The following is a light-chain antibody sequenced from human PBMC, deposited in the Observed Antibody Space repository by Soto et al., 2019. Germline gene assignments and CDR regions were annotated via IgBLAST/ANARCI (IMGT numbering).Light chain of an antibody. J-gene: IGLJ3*02. CDR1: TSDVGAYNY. CDR2: EVS. CDR3: SSYTNRDPLV. V-gene: IGLV2-14*01. Sequence: QSALTQPASVSGSPGQSITISCTGTTSDVGAYNYVSWYQHHPGRAPKLMIFEVSNRPSGVSNRFSASKSGHTASLTISGLQAEDEADYYCSSYTNRDPLVFGGGTKLTVL.